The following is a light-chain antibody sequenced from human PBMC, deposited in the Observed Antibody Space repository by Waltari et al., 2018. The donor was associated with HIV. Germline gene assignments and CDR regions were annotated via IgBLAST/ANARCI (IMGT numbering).Light chain of an antibody. CDR3: QQSYSTPQT. CDR2: AAS. CDR1: QSISSY. J-gene: IGKJ1*01. Sequence: DIQMTQSPSSLSASVGHRVTITCRARQSISSYLNWYPQKPGKAPKLLIYAASSLQSGVPSRFNGNGSETDFTLTLSSLQPEDFTTYYGQQSYSTPQTFGQGTKVEIK. V-gene: IGKV1-39*01.